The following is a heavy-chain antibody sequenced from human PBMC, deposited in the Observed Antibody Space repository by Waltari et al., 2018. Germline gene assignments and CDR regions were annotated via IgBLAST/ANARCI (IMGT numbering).Heavy chain of an antibody. CDR2: IYSSGAV. D-gene: IGHD1-7*01. J-gene: IGHJ1*01. V-gene: IGHV4-61*02. CDR3: ANRGVGNYFKYFRL. Sequence: QVQLQESGPGLVKPTHTLSLTCTVSGEPISDDVSRWTYWTWIRQAAGKGLEWIGHIYSSGAVDYNPALRSRVTISRDTPKSHFTLKLTSVTAADTAVYYCANRGVGNYFKYFRLWSPGTLVTVSS. CDR1: GEPISDDVSRWTY.